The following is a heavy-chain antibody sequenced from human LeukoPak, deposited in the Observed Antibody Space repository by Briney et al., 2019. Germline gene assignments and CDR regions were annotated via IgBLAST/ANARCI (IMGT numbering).Heavy chain of an antibody. Sequence: NSGGSLRLSCAASGFTFSSYSMNWVRQAPGKGLEWVSSISSSSSYIYYADSVKGRFTISRDNAKNSLYLQMNSLRAEDTAVYYCASRRQLHRSHYYYGMDVWGQGTTVTVSS. CDR2: ISSSSSYI. CDR3: ASRRQLHRSHYYYGMDV. V-gene: IGHV3-21*01. J-gene: IGHJ6*02. D-gene: IGHD6-13*01. CDR1: GFTFSSYS.